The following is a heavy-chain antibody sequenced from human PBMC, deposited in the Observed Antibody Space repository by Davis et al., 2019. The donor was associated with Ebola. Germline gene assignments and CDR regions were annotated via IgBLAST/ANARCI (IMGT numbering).Heavy chain of an antibody. D-gene: IGHD4-23*01. CDR1: GFTFSGLG. Sequence: GEFLKISCAASGFTFSGLGMHWVRQAPGKGLEWVAVISYHGSNKFYADSVQGRFTISRDNSKNTLYLQMNSLRAEDTAMYYCAKDGDYGGNSAVSNYYFDFWGQGTLVTVSS. J-gene: IGHJ4*02. CDR2: ISYHGSNK. CDR3: AKDGDYGGNSAVSNYYFDF. V-gene: IGHV3-30*18.